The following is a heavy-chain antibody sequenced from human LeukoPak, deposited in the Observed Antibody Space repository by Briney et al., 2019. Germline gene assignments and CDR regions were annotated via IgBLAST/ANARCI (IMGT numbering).Heavy chain of an antibody. Sequence: ASVTVSCTASGYTFTRYGISWVRQAPGQGLEWMGWISAYNANTNYAQKLQGRVTMTTDTSTSTAYMELRSLRSDDTAVYYCARDSRGYCSGGSCYSSSYFDFWGQGTLVTVSS. CDR2: ISAYNANT. J-gene: IGHJ4*02. CDR1: GYTFTRYG. CDR3: ARDSRGYCSGGSCYSSSYFDF. V-gene: IGHV1-18*01. D-gene: IGHD2-15*01.